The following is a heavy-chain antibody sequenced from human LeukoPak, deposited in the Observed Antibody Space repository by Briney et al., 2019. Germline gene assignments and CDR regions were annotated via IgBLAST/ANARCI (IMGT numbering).Heavy chain of an antibody. D-gene: IGHD2-2*01. V-gene: IGHV3-9*01. CDR1: GFTFDDYA. Sequence: GGSPRLSCAASGFTFDDYAMHWVRQAPGKGLEWVSGISWNSGSIGYADSVKGRFTISRDNAKNSLYLQMNSLRAEDTALYYCAKDALIPYCSSTSCSSYYYYYGMDVWGQGTTVTVSS. CDR2: ISWNSGSI. CDR3: AKDALIPYCSSTSCSSYYYYYGMDV. J-gene: IGHJ6*02.